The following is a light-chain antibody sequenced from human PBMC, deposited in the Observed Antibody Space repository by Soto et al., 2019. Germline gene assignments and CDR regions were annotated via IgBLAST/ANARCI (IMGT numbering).Light chain of an antibody. CDR2: DAN. J-gene: IGLJ1*01. CDR3: SSYTSSTTYV. CDR1: SSDFGGYNY. V-gene: IGLV2-14*03. Sequence: HSALTQPASVSGSPGQSITISCTGTSSDFGGYNYVSWYQHHPGKAPKLMIYDANNRPSGVSTRFSGSKSGNTASLTISGLQAEDEADYYCSSYTSSTTYVFGTGTKLTVL.